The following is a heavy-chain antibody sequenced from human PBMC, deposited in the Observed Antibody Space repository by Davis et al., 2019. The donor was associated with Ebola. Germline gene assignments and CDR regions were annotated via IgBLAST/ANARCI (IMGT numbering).Heavy chain of an antibody. D-gene: IGHD3-22*01. CDR2: IYYSGST. Sequence: MPGGSLRLSCAVYGGSFSGYYWSWIRQPPGKGLEWIGYIYYSGSTNYNPSLKSRVTISVDTSKNQLSLKLSSVTAADTAVYFCARSPITYYYDSSGYYSGGSYFDYWGQGTLVTVSS. J-gene: IGHJ4*02. CDR3: ARSPITYYYDSSGYYSGGSYFDY. V-gene: IGHV4-34*11. CDR1: GGSFSGYY.